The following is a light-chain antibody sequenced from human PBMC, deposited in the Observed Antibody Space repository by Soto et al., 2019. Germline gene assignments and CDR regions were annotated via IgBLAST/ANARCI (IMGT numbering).Light chain of an antibody. Sequence: IQLTQSPSAFGASTGDRVSITCRASQGISSYLAWYQKKPGKAHKLMIYAASTLQSGVPSRFSGSGSGTEFTLTLRRLKPDDFAPYYCQQYNTYSLLTFGGGTKVDIK. V-gene: IGKV1-8*01. J-gene: IGKJ4*01. CDR3: QQYNTYSLLT. CDR2: AAS. CDR1: QGISSY.